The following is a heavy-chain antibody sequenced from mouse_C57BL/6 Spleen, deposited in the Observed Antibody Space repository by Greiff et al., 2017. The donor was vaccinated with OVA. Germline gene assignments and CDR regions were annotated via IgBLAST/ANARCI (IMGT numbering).Heavy chain of an antibody. J-gene: IGHJ3*01. CDR1: GFTFSSYA. Sequence: EVHLVESGGGLVKPGGSLKLSCAASGFTFSSYAMSWVRQTPEKRLEWVATISDGGSYTYYPDNVKGRFTISRDNAKNNLYLQMSHLKSEDTAMYYCARDGRFPAWFAYWGQGTLVTVSA. V-gene: IGHV5-4*01. D-gene: IGHD4-1*01. CDR3: ARDGRFPAWFAY. CDR2: ISDGGSYT.